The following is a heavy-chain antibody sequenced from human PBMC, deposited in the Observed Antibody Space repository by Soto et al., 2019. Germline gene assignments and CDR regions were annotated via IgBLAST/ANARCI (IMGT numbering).Heavy chain of an antibody. J-gene: IGHJ6*02. Sequence: GGSLRLSCAASGFTFSSYGMHWVRQAPGKGLEWVAVISYDGSNKYYADSVKGRFTISRDNSKNTLYLQMNSLRAEDTAVYYCAKSLNYDFWSGNCGMDVWGQGTTVTVSS. V-gene: IGHV3-30*18. CDR2: ISYDGSNK. CDR1: GFTFSSYG. D-gene: IGHD3-3*01. CDR3: AKSLNYDFWSGNCGMDV.